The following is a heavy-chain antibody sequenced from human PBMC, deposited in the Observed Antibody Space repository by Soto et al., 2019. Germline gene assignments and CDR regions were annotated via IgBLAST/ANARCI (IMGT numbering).Heavy chain of an antibody. Sequence: ASVKVSCKASGYTFTSYDINWVRQATGQGLEWMGWMNPNSGNTGYAQKFQGRVTMTRNTSTSTAYMELSSLRSEDTAVYYCARVTWEQQNFDYWGQGTLVTVSS. D-gene: IGHD6-13*01. V-gene: IGHV1-8*01. J-gene: IGHJ4*02. CDR2: MNPNSGNT. CDR3: ARVTWEQQNFDY. CDR1: GYTFTSYD.